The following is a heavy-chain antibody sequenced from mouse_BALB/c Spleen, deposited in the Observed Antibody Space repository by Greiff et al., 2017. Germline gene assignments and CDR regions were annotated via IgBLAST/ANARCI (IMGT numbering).Heavy chain of an antibody. CDR1: GYSFTDYI. CDR3: ARGDWDYAMDY. D-gene: IGHD4-1*01. J-gene: IGHJ4*01. V-gene: IGHV1-39*01. Sequence: VQLQQTGPELVKPGASVKISCKASGYSFTDYIMLWVEQSHGKSLEWIGNINPYYGSTSYNLKFKGKATLTVDKSSSTAYMQLNSLTSEDSAVYYCARGDWDYAMDYWGQGTSVTVSS. CDR2: INPYYGST.